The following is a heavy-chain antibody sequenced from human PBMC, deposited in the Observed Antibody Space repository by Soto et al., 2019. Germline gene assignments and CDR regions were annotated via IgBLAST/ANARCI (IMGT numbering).Heavy chain of an antibody. CDR2: IYYSGST. CDR3: ARRQGYDSSGYYYTTSTHDAFDI. Sequence: PSETLSLTCTVSGGSISSGGYYWSWIRQHPGKGLEWIGYIYYSGSTYYNPSLKSRVTISVDTSKNQFSLKLSSVTAADTAVYYCARRQGYDSSGYYYTTSTHDAFDIWGQGTTVTVSS. D-gene: IGHD3-22*01. J-gene: IGHJ3*02. CDR1: GGSISSGGYY. V-gene: IGHV4-31*03.